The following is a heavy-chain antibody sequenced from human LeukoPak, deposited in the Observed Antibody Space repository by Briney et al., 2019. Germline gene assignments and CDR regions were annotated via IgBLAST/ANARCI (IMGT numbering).Heavy chain of an antibody. CDR1: GFTFSSYG. CDR3: AFGGYGDPMVCVY. J-gene: IGHJ4*02. D-gene: IGHD4-17*01. CDR2: ISYDGSNK. V-gene: IGHV3-30*03. Sequence: GRSLSLSCAASGFTFSSYGMHWVRQAPGKGLEWVAVISYDGSNKYYADSVKGRFTISRDNSKNTLYLQMNSLRAEDTAVYHCAFGGYGDPMVCVYWGQGTLVTVSS.